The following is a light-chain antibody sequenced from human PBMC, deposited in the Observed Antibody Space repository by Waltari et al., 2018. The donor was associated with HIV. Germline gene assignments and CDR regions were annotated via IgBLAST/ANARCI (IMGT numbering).Light chain of an antibody. CDR3: GAWDDSMSAWV. CDR1: SSTGGSNY. Sequence: QSLLPPPPLAAGPPRPMVSTSSSARSSTGGSNYVSWYHQHPGTAPKLFMYRDDKRPSGVPNRFSGSKSGTSASLAICGLQAEDEADYYCGAWDDSMSAWVFGGGTKLTVL. CDR2: RDD. J-gene: IGLJ3*02. V-gene: IGLV1-47*01.